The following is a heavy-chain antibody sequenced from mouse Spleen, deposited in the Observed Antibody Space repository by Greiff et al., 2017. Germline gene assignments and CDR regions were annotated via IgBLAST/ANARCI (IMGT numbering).Heavy chain of an antibody. J-gene: IGHJ3*01. V-gene: IGHV5-9*04. D-gene: IGHD1-1*01. CDR1: GFTFSSYA. CDR3: ARPYYYGSSLFAY. Sequence: EVKLMESGGGLVKLGGSLKLSCAASGFTFSSYAMSWVRQTPEKRLEWVATISSGGGNTYYPDSVKGRFTISRDNAKNTLYLQMSSLKSEDTAMYYCARPYYYGSSLFAYWGQGTLVTVSA. CDR2: ISSGGGNT.